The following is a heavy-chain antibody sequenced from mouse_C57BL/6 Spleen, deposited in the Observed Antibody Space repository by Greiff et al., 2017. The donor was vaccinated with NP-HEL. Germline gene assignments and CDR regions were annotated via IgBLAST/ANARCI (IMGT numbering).Heavy chain of an antibody. D-gene: IGHD1-1*01. CDR3: ARGYYGSRPPYYAMDY. CDR1: GYTFTSYW. J-gene: IGHJ4*01. CDR2: IDPSDSDT. Sequence: QVQLQQPGAELVRPGSSVKLSCTASGYTFTSYWMHWVKQRPIQGLEWIGNIDPSDSDTHYNQKFKDKATLTVDKSSSTAYMQLSSLTSEDSAVYYCARGYYGSRPPYYAMDYWGQGTSVTVSS. V-gene: IGHV1-52*01.